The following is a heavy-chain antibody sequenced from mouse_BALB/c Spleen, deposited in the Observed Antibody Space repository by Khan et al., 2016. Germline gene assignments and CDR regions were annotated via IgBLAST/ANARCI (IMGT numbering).Heavy chain of an antibody. CDR1: GFTFSSYW. J-gene: IGHJ3*01. D-gene: IGHD2-3*01. V-gene: IGHV6-6*02. CDR2: IRLKSDNYAT. CDR3: TGGYYDAY. Sequence: EVKLEESGGGLVQPGGSMKLSCVASGFTFSSYWMSWVRQSPEKGLEWVAEIRLKSDNYATHYAESVKGNFTISRDDSNSRLYLQMNGLRAEDAGMYYCTGGYYDAYWCEGSLVTVSA.